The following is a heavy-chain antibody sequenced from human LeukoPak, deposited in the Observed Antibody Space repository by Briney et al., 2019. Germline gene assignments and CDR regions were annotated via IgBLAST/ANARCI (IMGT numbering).Heavy chain of an antibody. CDR2: MNPNSGNT. D-gene: IGHD6-13*01. J-gene: IGHJ4*02. CDR3: ARTAAGTPNRDSLFNY. CDR1: GYTFTSYD. V-gene: IGHV1-8*01. Sequence: GASVKVSCKASGYTFTSYDINWVRQATGQGLEWMGWMNPNSGNTGYAQKFQGRVTMTTDTSTSTAYMELRSLRSDDTAVYYCARTAAGTPNRDSLFNYWGQGTLVTVSS.